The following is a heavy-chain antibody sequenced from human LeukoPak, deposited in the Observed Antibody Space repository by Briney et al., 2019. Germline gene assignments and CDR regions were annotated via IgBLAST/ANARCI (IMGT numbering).Heavy chain of an antibody. V-gene: IGHV4-59*01. D-gene: IGHD3-22*01. CDR1: GGSISSYY. Sequence: SETLSLTCTVSGGSISSYYWSWIRQPPGKGLEWIGYIYYSGNTNYNPSLKSRVSISIDTSKNQFSLQLSSVTAADTAVYYCARDRDSSGLRDFDPWGRGTLVTVSA. CDR3: ARDRDSSGLRDFDP. CDR2: IYYSGNT. J-gene: IGHJ2*01.